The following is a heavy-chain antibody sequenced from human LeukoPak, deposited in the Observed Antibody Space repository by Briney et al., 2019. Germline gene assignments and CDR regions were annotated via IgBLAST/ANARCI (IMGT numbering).Heavy chain of an antibody. CDR2: INPNSGDT. Sequence: ASVKVSCKASGYRFIGNYIHWVRQAPGQGLEWMAWINPNSGDTNYAQKFQGRVTVTKDTSISTVYMELSRLRYDDTAIYYCARAREVTGLTPWGQGTLVTVSS. V-gene: IGHV1-2*02. D-gene: IGHD3-9*01. J-gene: IGHJ5*02. CDR1: GYRFIGNY. CDR3: ARAREVTGLTP.